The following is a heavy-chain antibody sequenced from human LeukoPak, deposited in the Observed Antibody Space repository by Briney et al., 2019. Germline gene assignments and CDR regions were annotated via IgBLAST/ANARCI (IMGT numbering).Heavy chain of an antibody. V-gene: IGHV3-33*08. J-gene: IGHJ6*02. D-gene: IGHD2-15*01. CDR2: ISYDGSNK. CDR3: ARDLQVVVAANYYYYGMDV. CDR1: GFTFSSYG. Sequence: PGGSLRLSCAASGFTFSSYGMHWVRQAPGKGLEWVAVISYDGSNKYYADSVKGRFTISRDNPKNTLYLQMNSLRAEDTAVYYCARDLQVVVAANYYYYGMDVWGQGTTVTVSS.